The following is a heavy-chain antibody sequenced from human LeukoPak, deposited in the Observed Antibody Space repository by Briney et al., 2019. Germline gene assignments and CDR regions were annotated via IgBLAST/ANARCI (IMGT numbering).Heavy chain of an antibody. V-gene: IGHV3-21*01. J-gene: IGHJ4*02. CDR1: GFTFSSYS. Sequence: GGSLRLSCAASGFTFSSYSMNWVRQAPGKGLEWVSSISSSSSYIYYADSVKGRFTISRDNAKNSLYLQMNSLRAEDTAVYYCARRVEYDFWSGPTILGDYWGQGTLVTVSS. CDR3: ARRVEYDFWSGPTILGDY. CDR2: ISSSSSYI. D-gene: IGHD3-3*01.